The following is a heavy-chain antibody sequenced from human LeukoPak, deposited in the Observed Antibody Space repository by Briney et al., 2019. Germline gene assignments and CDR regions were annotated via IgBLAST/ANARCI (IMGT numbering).Heavy chain of an antibody. CDR3: ALLAVASDFDY. D-gene: IGHD6-19*01. CDR2: IGSSGSTK. Sequence: PGGSLRLSCAVSGFPFSLYGVNWVRQAPGQGLEWVSNIGSSGSTKYYADSVKGRFSISRDNAKSSLYLQMNSLRVEDTAVYYCALLAVASDFDYWGQGALVTVSS. V-gene: IGHV3-48*03. CDR1: GFPFSLYG. J-gene: IGHJ4*02.